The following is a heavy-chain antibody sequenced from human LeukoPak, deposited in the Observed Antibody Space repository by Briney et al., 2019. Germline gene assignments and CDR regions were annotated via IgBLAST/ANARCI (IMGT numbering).Heavy chain of an antibody. J-gene: IGHJ4*02. CDR3: AKSSSSPLY. CDR2: ITGSGNST. Sequence: GGSLRLSCAASGFTFSSYAMTWVRQAPGKGLEWVSSITGSGNSTYYADSVKGRFTISRDNSKNTLYLQMNSLRGEDTAVYYCAKSSSSPLYWGQGTLVTVSS. CDR1: GFTFSSYA. D-gene: IGHD6-6*01. V-gene: IGHV3-23*01.